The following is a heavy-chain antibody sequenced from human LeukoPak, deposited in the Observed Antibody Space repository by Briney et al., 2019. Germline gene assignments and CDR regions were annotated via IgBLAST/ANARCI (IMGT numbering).Heavy chain of an antibody. V-gene: IGHV3-23*01. J-gene: IGHJ6*02. Sequence: GGSLRLSCAASGFTFSSYAMSWVRQAPGKGLEWVSAISGSGGSTYYADSVKGRFTISRDNSKNTLYLQMNSLRAEDTAVYYCANAWLMTDAINAEKVGYYYYGMDVWGQGTTVTVSS. D-gene: IGHD2-21*02. CDR1: GFTFSSYA. CDR2: ISGSGGST. CDR3: ANAWLMTDAINAEKVGYYYYGMDV.